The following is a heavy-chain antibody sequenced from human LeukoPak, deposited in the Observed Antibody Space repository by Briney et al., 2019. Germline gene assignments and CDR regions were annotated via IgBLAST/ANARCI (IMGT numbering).Heavy chain of an antibody. CDR1: GGSISSYY. D-gene: IGHD3-10*01. V-gene: IGHV4-59*01. CDR3: ARGSITKGWFDP. CDR2: IYYSGST. J-gene: IGHJ5*02. Sequence: SETLSLTCTVSGGSISSYYWSWIRQPPGKGLEWIGYIYYSGSTNYNPSLKSRVTISVDTSKNQFSLKLSSVTAADTAVYYCARGSITKGWFDPWGQGTLVTVPS.